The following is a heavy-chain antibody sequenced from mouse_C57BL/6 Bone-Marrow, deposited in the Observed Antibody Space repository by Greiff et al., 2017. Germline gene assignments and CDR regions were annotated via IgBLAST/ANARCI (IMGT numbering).Heavy chain of an antibody. CDR3: ARDGPHYYGSRRGFAY. V-gene: IGHV1-82*01. D-gene: IGHD1-1*01. J-gene: IGHJ3*01. CDR1: GYAFSSSW. CDR2: IYPGDGDT. Sequence: QVQLQQSGPELVKPGASVKISCKASGYAFSSSWMNWVKQRPGQGLEWIGRIYPGDGDTNYNRKFKGKATLTADKSSSTAYMQLSSLTSEDSAVYFCARDGPHYYGSRRGFAYWGQGTLVTVSA.